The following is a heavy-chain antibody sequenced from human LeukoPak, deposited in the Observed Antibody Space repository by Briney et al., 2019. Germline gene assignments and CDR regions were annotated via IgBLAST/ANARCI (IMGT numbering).Heavy chain of an antibody. CDR1: GFTFTNAW. CDR3: QGGRF. Sequence: GGSLRLSCSASGFTFTNAWMSWVRQAPGKGLEWVGRIKSKTDGGTTDYAAPVKGRFSISRDDSKNTLYLQMNSLKSEDTAVYYCQGGRFWGQGTLVAVSS. V-gene: IGHV3-15*01. CDR2: IKSKTDGGTT. D-gene: IGHD1-26*01. J-gene: IGHJ4*02.